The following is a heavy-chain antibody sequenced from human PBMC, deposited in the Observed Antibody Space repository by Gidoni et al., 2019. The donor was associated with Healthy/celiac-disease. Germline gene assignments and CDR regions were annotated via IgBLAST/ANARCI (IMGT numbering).Heavy chain of an antibody. CDR1: GFTFSRYD. Sequence: EVQLVESGGGLVQPGGSLRLSCADSGFTFSRYDMHWVRQATGKGLEWVSAIDTAGDTYYPGSVKGRFTISRENAKNSLYLQMNSLRAGDTAVYYCARGGYCSSTSCSLFDYWGQGTLVTVSS. CDR2: IDTAGDT. V-gene: IGHV3-13*01. CDR3: ARGGYCSSTSCSLFDY. D-gene: IGHD2-2*01. J-gene: IGHJ4*02.